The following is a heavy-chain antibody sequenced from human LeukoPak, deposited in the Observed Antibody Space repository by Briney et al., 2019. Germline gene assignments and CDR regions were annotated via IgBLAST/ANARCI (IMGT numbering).Heavy chain of an antibody. J-gene: IGHJ4*02. Sequence: SETLSLTCTVSGGSISSYYWSWIRQPPGKGLEWIGYIYYSGSTNYNPSLKSRVTISVDTSKNQFSLKLSSVTAADTAVYYCARLLPLHAPGSYYFDYWGQGTLVTVSS. D-gene: IGHD1-14*01. CDR1: GGSISSYY. V-gene: IGHV4-59*08. CDR3: ARLLPLHAPGSYYFDY. CDR2: IYYSGST.